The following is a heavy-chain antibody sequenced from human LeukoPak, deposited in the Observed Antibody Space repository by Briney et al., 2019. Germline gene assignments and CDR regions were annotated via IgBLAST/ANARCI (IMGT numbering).Heavy chain of an antibody. CDR2: IFTSGST. J-gene: IGHJ4*02. D-gene: IGHD6-13*01. Sequence: SETLSLTCNVSGGSISSGRYYWSWIRLPAGKGLEWIGRIFTSGSTNYNPSLKSRVTISLDTSKNQFSLKMNSMTAADTAVYYCARERAAGNPSHFDYWGQGSLVTVSS. CDR1: GGSISSGRYY. V-gene: IGHV4-61*02. CDR3: ARERAAGNPSHFDY.